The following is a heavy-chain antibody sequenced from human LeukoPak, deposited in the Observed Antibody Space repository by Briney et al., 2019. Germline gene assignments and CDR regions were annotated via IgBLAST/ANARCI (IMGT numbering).Heavy chain of an antibody. CDR3: ARDRAANQDWVEFDP. D-gene: IGHD3/OR15-3a*01. V-gene: IGHV3-66*03. CDR1: GFRVRDYY. Sequence: GGSLRRSCAVSGFRVRDYYMSWVRQAPGKGLEWVGLIRDSGEAFYADFARGRFAISRDESENTLYLQMNSLRVEDTAVYFCARDRAANQDWVEFDPWGQGTPVIVSS. CDR2: IRDSGEA. J-gene: IGHJ5*02.